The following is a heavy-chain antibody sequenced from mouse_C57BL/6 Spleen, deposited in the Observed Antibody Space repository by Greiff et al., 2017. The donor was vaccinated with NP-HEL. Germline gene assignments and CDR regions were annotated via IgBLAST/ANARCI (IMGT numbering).Heavy chain of an antibody. Sequence: QVQLQQPGAELVMPGASVKLSCKASGYTFTSSWMHWVKQRPGQGLEWIGEIDPSDSYTNYNQKFKGKSTLTVDKSSSTAYMQLSSLTSEDSAVYYCARGYYGSSPYWYFDVWGTGTTVTVSS. CDR1: GYTFTSSW. J-gene: IGHJ1*03. CDR2: IDPSDSYT. V-gene: IGHV1-69*01. D-gene: IGHD1-1*01. CDR3: ARGYYGSSPYWYFDV.